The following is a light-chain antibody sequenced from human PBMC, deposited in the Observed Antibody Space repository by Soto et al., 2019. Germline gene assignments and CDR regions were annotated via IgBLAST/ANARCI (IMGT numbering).Light chain of an antibody. CDR1: SSNIGSNT. CDR3: AAWDDSRFV. CDR2: SNN. Sequence: QAVVTQPPSASGTPGQRVTISCSGSSSNIGSNTVNWYQQLPGTAPKLLIYSNNQRPSGVPDRFSGSKSGTSASLAISGLQAEDEADYYCAAWDDSRFVFGGGTQLTGL. J-gene: IGLJ2*01. V-gene: IGLV1-44*01.